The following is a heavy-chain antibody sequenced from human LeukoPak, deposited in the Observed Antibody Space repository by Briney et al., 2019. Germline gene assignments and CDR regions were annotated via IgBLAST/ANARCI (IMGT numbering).Heavy chain of an antibody. CDR3: ARVCYICLAGADY. J-gene: IGHJ4*02. D-gene: IGHD2-8*01. V-gene: IGHV4-39*01. Sequence: SETLSLTCTVSGGSISSSSYYWGWIRQPPGKGLEWIGSIDYSGSTYYNPSLKSGFTISVDTSNNQFSLKLSSVTAADTAVYYCARVCYICLAGADYWGQGTLVTVSS. CDR2: IDYSGST. CDR1: GGSISSSSYY.